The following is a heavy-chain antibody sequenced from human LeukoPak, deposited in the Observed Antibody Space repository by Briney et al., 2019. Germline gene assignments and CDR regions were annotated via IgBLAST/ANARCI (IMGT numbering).Heavy chain of an antibody. CDR3: ARADDSSGWYYYYYYMDV. Sequence: GASVKVSCKASGYTFTGYYMHWVRQAPGQGLEWMGWINPNSGGTNYAQKFQGRVTMTRGTSISTAYMELSRLRSDDTAVYYCARADDSSGWYYYYYYMDVWGKGTTVTVSS. D-gene: IGHD6-19*01. V-gene: IGHV1-2*02. CDR2: INPNSGGT. J-gene: IGHJ6*03. CDR1: GYTFTGYY.